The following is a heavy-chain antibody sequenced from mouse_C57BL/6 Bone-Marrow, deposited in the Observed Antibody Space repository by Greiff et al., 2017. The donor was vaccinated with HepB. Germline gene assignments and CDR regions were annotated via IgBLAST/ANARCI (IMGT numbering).Heavy chain of an antibody. D-gene: IGHD1-1*01. CDR2: IDPEDGET. CDR1: GFNIKDYY. V-gene: IGHV14-2*01. Sequence: VQLQQSGAELVKPGASVKLSCTASGFNIKDYYMHWVKQRTEQGLEWIGRIDPEDGETKYAPKFQGKATITADTSSNTAYLQLSSLTSEDTAVYYCARSFITTVVAPYYYAMDYWGQGTSVTVSS. CDR3: ARSFITTVVAPYYYAMDY. J-gene: IGHJ4*01.